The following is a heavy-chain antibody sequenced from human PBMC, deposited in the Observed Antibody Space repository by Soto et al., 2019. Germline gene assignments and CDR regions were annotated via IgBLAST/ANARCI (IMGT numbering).Heavy chain of an antibody. J-gene: IGHJ4*02. CDR3: ATDVRFVESGPGY. V-gene: IGHV1-18*01. CDR2: ISDYNGNT. D-gene: IGHD3-10*01. Sequence: GVSVLVSWKDSGYTFTSCGISWVGQAPGQGLEWMGWISDYNGNTNYAQKLQGRVTMTTDTSTSTAYMEMRSLRSDDTAVYYCATDVRFVESGPGYWGQGTLVTV. CDR1: GYTFTSCG.